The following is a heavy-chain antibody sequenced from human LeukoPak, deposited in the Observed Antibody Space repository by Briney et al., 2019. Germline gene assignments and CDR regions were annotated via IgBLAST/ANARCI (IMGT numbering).Heavy chain of an antibody. CDR2: ISSSGSTI. CDR3: AREMYDGVEYSSSSVDY. J-gene: IGHJ4*02. D-gene: IGHD6-6*01. Sequence: GGSLRLSCAASGFTFSDYYMSWIRQAPGKGLEWVSYISSSGSTIYYADSVKGRSTISRDNAKNSLYLQMNSLRAEDTAVYYCAREMYDGVEYSSSSVDYWGQGTLVTVSS. CDR1: GFTFSDYY. V-gene: IGHV3-11*01.